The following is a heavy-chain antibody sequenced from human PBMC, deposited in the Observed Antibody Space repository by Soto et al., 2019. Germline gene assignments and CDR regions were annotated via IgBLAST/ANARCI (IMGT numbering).Heavy chain of an antibody. CDR1: GYTFTSYD. Sequence: GASVKVSCKASGYTFTSYDINWVRQATGQGLEWMGWMNPNSGNTGYAQKFQGRVTMTRNTSISTAYMELSSLRSEDTAVYYCARGRVPRIQLWSPPRVDYMDVWGKGTTVTVSS. CDR3: ARGRVPRIQLWSPPRVDYMDV. V-gene: IGHV1-8*01. CDR2: MNPNSGNT. D-gene: IGHD5-18*01. J-gene: IGHJ6*03.